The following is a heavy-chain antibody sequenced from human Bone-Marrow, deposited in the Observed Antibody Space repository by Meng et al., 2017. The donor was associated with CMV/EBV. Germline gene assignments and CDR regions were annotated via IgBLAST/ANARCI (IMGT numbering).Heavy chain of an antibody. D-gene: IGHD4-23*01. CDR2: IHHSGNT. J-gene: IGHJ4*02. CDR3: ARDSPDGGNSYFDY. V-gene: IGHV4-4*02. Sequence: GSLRLSCAVSSGSISSNKWWSWVRQPPGKGLEWIGEIHHSGNTNYNPSLKSRVTISIDKSKNQFSLKLSSVTAADTAVYYCARDSPDGGNSYFDYWGQGTLVTVSS. CDR1: SGSISSNKW.